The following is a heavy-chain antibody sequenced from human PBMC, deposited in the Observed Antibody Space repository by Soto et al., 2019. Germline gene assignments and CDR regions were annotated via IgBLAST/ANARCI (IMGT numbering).Heavy chain of an antibody. CDR3: AIGKGNGRNNNYSYGMDV. V-gene: IGHV4-34*01. CDR1: DGSFSGYY. J-gene: IGHJ6*02. Sequence: TSETLSLTCAVYDGSFSGYYWSWVRQPPGKGLEWIGEINHSGSTNYNPSLKSRVTISVDTSKNQFSLKLSSVTAADTAVYYCAIGKGNGRNNNYSYGMDVWGQGTTVT. CDR2: INHSGST. D-gene: IGHD2-8*01.